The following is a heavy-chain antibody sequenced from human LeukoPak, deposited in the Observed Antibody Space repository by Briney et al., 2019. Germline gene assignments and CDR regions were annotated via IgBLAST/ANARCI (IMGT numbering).Heavy chain of an antibody. D-gene: IGHD3/OR15-3a*01. J-gene: IGHJ4*02. CDR3: ARGMDFFYSDY. CDR2: VSNDGSNK. Sequence: GGSLRLSCAASGFTFSNYAIHWVRQAPGKGLEWVAVVSNDGSNKYYADSVKGRFSISRDNSKNTLYVQMNSLRAEDTAVYYCARGMDFFYSDYWGQGNLVTVSS. V-gene: IGHV3-30-3*01. CDR1: GFTFSNYA.